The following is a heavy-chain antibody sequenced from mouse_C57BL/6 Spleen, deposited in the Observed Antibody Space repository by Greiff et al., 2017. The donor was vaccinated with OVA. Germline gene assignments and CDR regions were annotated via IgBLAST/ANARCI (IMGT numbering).Heavy chain of an antibody. CDR2: IDPETGGT. Sequence: VQLQQSGAELVRPGASVTLSCKASGYTFTDYEMHWVKQTPVHGLEWIGAIDPETGGTAYNQKFKGKAILTADKSSSTAYMELRSLTSEDSAVYYCTRWGLGGTWFAYWGQGTLVTVSA. CDR3: TRWGLGGTWFAY. CDR1: GYTFTDYE. D-gene: IGHD3-3*01. J-gene: IGHJ3*01. V-gene: IGHV1-15*01.